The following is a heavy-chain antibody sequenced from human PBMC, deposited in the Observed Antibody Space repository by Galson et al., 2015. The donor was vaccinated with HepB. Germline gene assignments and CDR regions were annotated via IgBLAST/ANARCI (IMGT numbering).Heavy chain of an antibody. D-gene: IGHD7-27*01. CDR1: GDSVSSYSVA. V-gene: IGHV6-1*01. Sequence: CAISGDSVSSYSVAWNWIRQSPSRGLEWLGRTYYRSKWYIEYAVSVKSRITINPDTSNNQLPLHLNSVTPEDTAVYYCIREDWGSGFWWGQGTLVTVSS. CDR3: IREDWGSGFW. CDR2: TYYRSKWYI. J-gene: IGHJ4*02.